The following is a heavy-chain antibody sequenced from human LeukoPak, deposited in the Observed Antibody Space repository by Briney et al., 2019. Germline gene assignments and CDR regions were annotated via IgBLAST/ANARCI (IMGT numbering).Heavy chain of an antibody. Sequence: AGGSLRLSCAASGLSVTSNYMSWVRQAPGKGLEWVSVTYSGGTTYYADSVKGRFTISRDTSKNTVYLQMNSLSAEDTAVYYCARDYRYYADWGQGTLVTVSS. CDR3: ARDYRYYAD. V-gene: IGHV3-53*01. J-gene: IGHJ4*02. CDR2: TYSGGTT. D-gene: IGHD3-16*02. CDR1: GLSVTSNY.